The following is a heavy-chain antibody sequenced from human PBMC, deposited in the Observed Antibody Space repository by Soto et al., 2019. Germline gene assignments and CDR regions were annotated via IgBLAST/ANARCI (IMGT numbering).Heavy chain of an antibody. CDR3: ARVLGNDAFDI. J-gene: IGHJ3*02. CDR2: IYHSGST. D-gene: IGHD3-3*02. CDR1: CAXISSGNYY. V-gene: IGHV4-39*07. Sequence: PSETLSLTCTVSCAXISSGNYYWSWIRQPPGKGLEWIGEIYHSGSTNYNPSLKSRVTISVDKSKNQFSLKLSSVTAADTAVYYCARVLGNDAFDIWGQGTMVTVSS.